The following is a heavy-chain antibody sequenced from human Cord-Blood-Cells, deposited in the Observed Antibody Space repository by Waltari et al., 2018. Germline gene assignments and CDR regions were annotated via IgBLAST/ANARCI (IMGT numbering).Heavy chain of an antibody. CDR3: ARAADSSGYYDYFDY. Sequence: QVQLQESGPGLVKPSQTLSLTCTVSGGSLSSGGYYWSWIRQHPGKGLEWIGYIYYSGSTYYNPSLKSRVTISVDTSKNQFSLKLSSVTAADTAVYYCARAADSSGYYDYFDYWGQGTLVTVSS. CDR2: IYYSGST. CDR1: GGSLSSGGYY. J-gene: IGHJ4*02. V-gene: IGHV4-31*03. D-gene: IGHD3-22*01.